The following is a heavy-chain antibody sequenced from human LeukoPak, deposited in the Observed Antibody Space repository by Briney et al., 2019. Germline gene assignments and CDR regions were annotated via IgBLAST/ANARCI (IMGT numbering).Heavy chain of an antibody. CDR2: ISSSSSYI. CDR3: ARDGGSIVGAKSYFDY. V-gene: IGHV3-21*01. CDR1: GFTFSSYG. Sequence: PGRSLRLSCAASGFTFSSYGMHWVRQAPGKGLEWVSSISSSSSYIYYADSVKGRFTISRDNAKNSLYLQMNSLRAEDTAVYYCARDGGSIVGAKSYFDYWGQGTLVTVSS. J-gene: IGHJ4*02. D-gene: IGHD1-26*01.